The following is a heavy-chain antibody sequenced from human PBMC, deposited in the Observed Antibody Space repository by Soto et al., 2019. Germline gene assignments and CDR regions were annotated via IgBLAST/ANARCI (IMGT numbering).Heavy chain of an antibody. Sequence: EVQLVESGGGLVQPGESLRLSCAASGFTFSSYWMHWVRQAPGKGLVWVSRITSDGSRTNYADCVKGRFTVSRDNAKNTQYLQMNSLRAEDTAVYYCARVLTGSWNWFDPWGQGTLVTV. CDR3: ARVLTGSWNWFDP. CDR1: GFTFSSYW. CDR2: ITSDGSRT. D-gene: IGHD1-26*01. J-gene: IGHJ5*02. V-gene: IGHV3-74*01.